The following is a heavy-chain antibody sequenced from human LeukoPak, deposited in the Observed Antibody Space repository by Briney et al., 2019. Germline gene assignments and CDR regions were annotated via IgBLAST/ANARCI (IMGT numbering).Heavy chain of an antibody. CDR2: ISSSGSTI. J-gene: IGHJ3*02. CDR1: GFTFSDYY. V-gene: IGHV3-11*01. Sequence: GGSLRLSCAASGFTFSDYYMSWIRQAPGKGLEWVSYISSSGSTIYYADSVKGRFTISRDNAKNSLYLQMNSLRAEDKAVYYWARERLDNWNDVGAFDIWGQGTMVTVSS. D-gene: IGHD1-1*01. CDR3: ARERLDNWNDVGAFDI.